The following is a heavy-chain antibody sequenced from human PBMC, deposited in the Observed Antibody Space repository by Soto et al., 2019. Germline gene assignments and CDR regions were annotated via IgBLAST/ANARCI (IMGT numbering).Heavy chain of an antibody. CDR3: AKDFIVVAARGGYYFDY. CDR2: ISYDENNK. D-gene: IGHD2-21*01. J-gene: IGHJ4*02. Sequence: PGGSLRLSCAASGFIFSNYGIHWVRQAPGKGLEWVAFISYDENNKYYADSVKGRFTISRDNSKNTLFLQMNSLRAEDTAVYYCAKDFIVVAARGGYYFDYWGQGTLVTVSS. V-gene: IGHV3-30*18. CDR1: GFIFSNYG.